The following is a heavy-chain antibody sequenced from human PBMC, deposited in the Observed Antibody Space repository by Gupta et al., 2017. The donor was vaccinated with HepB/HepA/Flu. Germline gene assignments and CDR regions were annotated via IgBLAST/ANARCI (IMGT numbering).Heavy chain of an antibody. CDR2: IRNRADNSAT. D-gene: IGHD2-2*01. Sequence: EVQLVESGGGLVQPGESLKLSCAASGFTVAGSHMHWVRQASGKGLEWVGHIRNRADNSATAYGESVRGRFTISRDDSMNTAFLQMDSLKTEDTAIYYCSRQTDSCHDYWGQGTLVTVXS. V-gene: IGHV3-73*01. J-gene: IGHJ4*02. CDR3: SRQTDSCHDY. CDR1: GFTVAGSH.